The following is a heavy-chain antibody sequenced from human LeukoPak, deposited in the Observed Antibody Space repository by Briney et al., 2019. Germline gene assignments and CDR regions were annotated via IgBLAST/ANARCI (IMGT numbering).Heavy chain of an antibody. CDR3: ARAPMVRGVITAFDQ. J-gene: IGHJ4*02. CDR2: IDRNSATI. Sequence: GGSLRLSCLTSGFTLSTNAMSWVRQAPGKGLEWVSYIDRNSATIYYADSVRGRFTISRDNAENSLHLQMNSLTDEDTAVYYCARAPMVRGVITAFDQWGQGTLVTV. D-gene: IGHD3-10*01. CDR1: GFTLSTNA. V-gene: IGHV3-48*02.